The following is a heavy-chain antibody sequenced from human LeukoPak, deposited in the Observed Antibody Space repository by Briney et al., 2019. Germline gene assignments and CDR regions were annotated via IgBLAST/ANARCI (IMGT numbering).Heavy chain of an antibody. Sequence: LSLCSAASGSSCSVYAIYCVRQTPEKGLQWGSAISSSSTYTSYTHSVKGRVTISRDNAENSLYMQMNSLRAEDTAVYYYARDINSGTYLEGLFDYWGQGTLVTVSS. J-gene: IGHJ4*02. CDR2: ISSSSTYT. D-gene: IGHD1-26*01. V-gene: IGHV3-21*01. CDR1: GSSCSVYA. CDR3: ARDINSGTYLEGLFDY.